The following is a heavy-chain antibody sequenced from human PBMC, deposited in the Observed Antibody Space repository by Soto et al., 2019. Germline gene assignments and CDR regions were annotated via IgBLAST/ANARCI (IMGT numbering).Heavy chain of an antibody. Sequence: SETLSLTCVVSGDSISSPYWSWIRQSPGRGLEWIGYIFYGGTITYNPSLGSRVTISVDTSKNNFSLKLSFVTAADTAVYYCARGGGSPLDYWGQGTLVTVSS. CDR2: IFYGGTI. CDR3: ARGGGSPLDY. J-gene: IGHJ4*02. D-gene: IGHD3-16*01. V-gene: IGHV4-59*11. CDR1: GDSISSPY.